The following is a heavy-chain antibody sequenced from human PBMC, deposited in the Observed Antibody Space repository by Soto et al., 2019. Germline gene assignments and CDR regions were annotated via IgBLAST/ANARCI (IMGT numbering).Heavy chain of an antibody. J-gene: IGHJ6*02. CDR2: ISWDGGST. V-gene: IGHV3-43*01. CDR1: GFTFDDYT. CDR3: AKNHCSITSCYANYYYYYGMDV. D-gene: IGHD2-2*01. Sequence: GGSLRLSCAASGFTFDDYTMHWVRQAPGKGLEWVSLISWDGGSTYYADSVKGRFTISRDNSKNSLYLQMNSLRTEDTALYYCAKNHCSITSCYANYYYYYGMDVWGQGTTVTVSS.